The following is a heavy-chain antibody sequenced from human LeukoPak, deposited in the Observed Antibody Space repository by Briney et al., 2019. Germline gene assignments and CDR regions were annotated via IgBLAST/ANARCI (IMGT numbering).Heavy chain of an antibody. CDR1: GGTFSSYA. D-gene: IGHD6-13*01. CDR3: ATPLYSSSWPSFDY. Sequence: SVKVSCKASGGTFSSYAISWVRQAPGQGLEWMGRTIPIFGTANYAQKFQGRVTITTDESTSTAYMELSSLRSEDTAVYYCATPLYSSSWPSFDYWGQGTLVTVSS. V-gene: IGHV1-69*05. CDR2: TIPIFGTA. J-gene: IGHJ4*02.